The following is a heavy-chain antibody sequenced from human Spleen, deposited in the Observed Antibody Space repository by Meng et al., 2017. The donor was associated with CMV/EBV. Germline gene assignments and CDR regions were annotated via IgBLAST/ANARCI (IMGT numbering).Heavy chain of an antibody. Sequence: GESLKISCAASGFVVGNNYMIWVRQPPGKGLEWVSVIYSGDRTYYADSVKGRFTISRDNSDNRLYLQMNSLRAEDTAVYYCVRADYFDDSGLHWGQGTLVTVSS. J-gene: IGHJ4*02. V-gene: IGHV3-66*02. CDR1: GFVVGNNY. CDR3: VRADYFDDSGLH. CDR2: IYSGDRT. D-gene: IGHD3-22*01.